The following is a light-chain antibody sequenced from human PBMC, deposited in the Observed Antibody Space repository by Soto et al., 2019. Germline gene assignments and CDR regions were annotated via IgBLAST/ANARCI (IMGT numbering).Light chain of an antibody. Sequence: DIQMTQSPSSVSASVGDRVTITCRASQGTSSWLAWYQQKPGKAPKLLIYSASSLHSGVPSRFSGSRSGTDFTLTISSLQPEDFATYYCQQANSFPLTFGQGTRLEIK. CDR3: QQANSFPLT. J-gene: IGKJ5*01. CDR1: QGTSSW. V-gene: IGKV1-12*01. CDR2: SAS.